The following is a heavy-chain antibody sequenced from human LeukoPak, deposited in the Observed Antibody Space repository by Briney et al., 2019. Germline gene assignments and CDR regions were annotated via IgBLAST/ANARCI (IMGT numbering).Heavy chain of an antibody. CDR2: IYSGGST. V-gene: IGHV3-53*01. Sequence: GGSLRLSCAASGFTVSSNYMSWVRQAPGKGLEWVSVIYSGGSTYYADSVKGRFTISRDNSKNTLYLQVNSLRAEDTAVYYCARDSSSGWSFGGYYYYGMDVWGQGTTVTVSS. CDR3: ARDSSSGWSFGGYYYYGMDV. CDR1: GFTVSSNY. J-gene: IGHJ6*02. D-gene: IGHD6-19*01.